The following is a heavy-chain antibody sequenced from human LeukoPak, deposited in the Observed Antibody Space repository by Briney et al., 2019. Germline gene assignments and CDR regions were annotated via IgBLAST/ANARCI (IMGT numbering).Heavy chain of an antibody. CDR2: IYYPVDT. Sequence: SETLSLTCTVAGDSFIGSYWSWIRQAPGQGLEWIGYIYYPVDTNYNPSLQSRVTISVDISKKQFSLRLTSVTAADTAVYYCARRRYCDSSCYNPTYYFDYWGQGILVTVSS. CDR3: ARRRYCDSSCYNPTYYFDY. D-gene: IGHD3-22*01. J-gene: IGHJ4*02. CDR1: GDSFIGSY. V-gene: IGHV4-59*01.